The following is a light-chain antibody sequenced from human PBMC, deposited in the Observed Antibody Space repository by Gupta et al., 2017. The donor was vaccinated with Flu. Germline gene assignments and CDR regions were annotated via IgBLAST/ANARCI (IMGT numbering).Light chain of an antibody. V-gene: IGLV3-1*01. Sequence: SFDLTQPPSVSVAPGQTATITCSGDTLGDNFASWYQHRPGQSPLLLIYQDSKRPAGIPDRFSGANSGNTATLTVSGTQAMDEADYYCQAWDRGTVVFGGGTRLTVL. CDR2: QDS. CDR1: TLGDNF. J-gene: IGLJ2*01. CDR3: QAWDRGTVV.